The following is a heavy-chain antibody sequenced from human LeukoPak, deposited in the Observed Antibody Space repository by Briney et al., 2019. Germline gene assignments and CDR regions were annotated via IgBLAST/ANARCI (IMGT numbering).Heavy chain of an antibody. CDR1: GGSISSSSYY. Sequence: SETLSLTCTVSGGSISSSSYYWGWIRQPPGKGLEWIGSIYYSGSTYYNPSLKSRVTISVDTSKNQFSLKLSSVTAADTAVYYCARHRGPNYYESYIFDNWGQGTLVTVSS. D-gene: IGHD3-22*01. J-gene: IGHJ4*02. CDR3: ARHRGPNYYESYIFDN. V-gene: IGHV4-39*01. CDR2: IYYSGST.